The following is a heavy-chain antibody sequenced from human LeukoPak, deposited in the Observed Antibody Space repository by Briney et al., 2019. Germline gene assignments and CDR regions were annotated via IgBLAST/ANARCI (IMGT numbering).Heavy chain of an antibody. J-gene: IGHJ4*02. CDR2: IYNSGNT. CDR1: GGSISSYY. D-gene: IGHD4-17*01. V-gene: IGHV4-59*01. CDR3: ARAGYGDYLGDY. Sequence: SETLSLTCTVSGGSISSYYWSWIRQPPGKGLEWIGYIYNSGNTNYNPSLKSRVTISVDASKNQFSLKLSSVTAADTAVYYSARAGYGDYLGDYWGQGTLVTVSS.